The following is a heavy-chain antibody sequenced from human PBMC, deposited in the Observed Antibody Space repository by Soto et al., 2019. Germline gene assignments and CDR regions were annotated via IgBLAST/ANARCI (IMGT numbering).Heavy chain of an antibody. CDR3: ARVELLWFGELHRELDNYYYYHGMDV. CDR1: GGTFSSYA. Sequence: GASVKVSCKASGGTFSSYAISWVRQAPGQGLEWMGGIIPIFGTANYAQKFQGRVTITADESTSTAYMELSSLRSEDTAVYYCARVELLWFGELHRELDNYYYYHGMDVWGQGTTVTVSS. J-gene: IGHJ6*02. D-gene: IGHD3-10*01. V-gene: IGHV1-69*13. CDR2: IIPIFGTA.